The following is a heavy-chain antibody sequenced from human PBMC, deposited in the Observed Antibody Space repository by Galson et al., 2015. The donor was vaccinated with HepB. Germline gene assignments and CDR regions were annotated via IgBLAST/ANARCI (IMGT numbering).Heavy chain of an antibody. D-gene: IGHD2-2*03. Sequence: SVKVSCKASGYTFTSYGISWVRQAPGQGLEWMGWISAYNGNTNYAQKLQGRVTMTTDTSTSTAYMELRSLRSDDTAVYYCARDVDIVVVPAAPSFDPWGQGTLVTVSS. CDR1: GYTFTSYG. V-gene: IGHV1-18*04. CDR3: ARDVDIVVVPAAPSFDP. J-gene: IGHJ5*02. CDR2: ISAYNGNT.